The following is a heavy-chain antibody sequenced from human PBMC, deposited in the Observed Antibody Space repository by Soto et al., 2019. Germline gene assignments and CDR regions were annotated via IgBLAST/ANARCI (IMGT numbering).Heavy chain of an antibody. CDR3: ATYDYGDHLGY. Sequence: ASVKVSCKASGYTFTSYGISWVRQAPGQGLEWMGWISAYNGNTNYAQKHQGRVTMTTDTSTSTAYMELRSLRSDDTAVYYCATYDYGDHLGYWGQGTLVTVSS. CDR2: ISAYNGNT. J-gene: IGHJ4*02. D-gene: IGHD4-17*01. CDR1: GYTFTSYG. V-gene: IGHV1-18*01.